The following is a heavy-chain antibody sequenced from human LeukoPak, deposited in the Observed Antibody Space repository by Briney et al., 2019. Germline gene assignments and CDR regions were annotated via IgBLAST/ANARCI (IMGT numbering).Heavy chain of an antibody. D-gene: IGHD4-17*01. CDR3: ASPTTMTTAIEY. CDR2: IYYGGST. Sequence: SQTLSLTCTVSGGSISSGGYYWGWIRQPPGKGLEWIGCIYYGGSTYYNPSLKSRVTISVDTSKNQFSLKLGSVTAADTAVYYCASPTTMTTAIEYWGQGTLVTVSS. CDR1: GGSISSGGYY. J-gene: IGHJ4*02. V-gene: IGHV4-39*01.